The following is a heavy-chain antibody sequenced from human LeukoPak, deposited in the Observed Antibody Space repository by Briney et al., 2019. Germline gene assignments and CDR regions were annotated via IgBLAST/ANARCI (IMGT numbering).Heavy chain of an antibody. Sequence: PSETLSLTCTVSGGSISSSSYYWGWIRQPPGKGLEWTGSIYYSGSTYYNPSLKSRVTISVDTSKNQFSLKLSSVTAADTAVYYCARSKARGAFDIWGQGTMVTVSS. CDR2: IYYSGST. J-gene: IGHJ3*02. V-gene: IGHV4-39*01. CDR3: ARSKARGAFDI. D-gene: IGHD3-10*01. CDR1: GGSISSSSYY.